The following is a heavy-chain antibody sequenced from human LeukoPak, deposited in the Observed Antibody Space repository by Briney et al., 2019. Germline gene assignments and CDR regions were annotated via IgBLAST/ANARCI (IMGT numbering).Heavy chain of an antibody. CDR2: ISSSGSTI. J-gene: IGHJ1*01. CDR1: GFTFSDYY. D-gene: IGHD6-13*01. V-gene: IGHV3-11*04. CDR3: TTPAAGPRAEYSQH. Sequence: GGSLRLSCAASGFTFSDYYMCWIRQAPGKGLEWVSYISSSGSTIYSADSVKGRFATSRDNAKNSLYLQMNSLRAEDTAVYYCTTPAAGPRAEYSQHWGQGTLVTVSS.